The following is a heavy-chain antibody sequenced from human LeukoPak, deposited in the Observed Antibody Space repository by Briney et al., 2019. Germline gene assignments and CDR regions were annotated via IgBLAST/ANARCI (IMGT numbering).Heavy chain of an antibody. D-gene: IGHD6-19*01. CDR2: LSGSGITT. Sequence: GGSLRLSCAASGFTVSNAAMSWGRQAPGKGLEWVSTLSGSGITTYYADSVKGRFTISRDNSKNTLYLQMNSLRAEDTAIYYCAKGISSRGWSYFDYWGHGTLVTVSS. CDR1: GFTVSNAA. J-gene: IGHJ4*01. V-gene: IGHV3-23*01. CDR3: AKGISSRGWSYFDY.